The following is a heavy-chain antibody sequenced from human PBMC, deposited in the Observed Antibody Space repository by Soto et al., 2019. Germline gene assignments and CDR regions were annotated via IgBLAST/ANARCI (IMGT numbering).Heavy chain of an antibody. D-gene: IGHD3-16*01. CDR2: IYWGDYK. Sequence: QITLKESGPTLLKPTQTLTLTCTFSGFSLSNEVGVGWIRQPPGKALEWLALIYWGDYKLYSTSLKSRLISTKVTSKNEVFLTMIDVYTVDTATYYCVHRPFERITPDNWGQGVRVPVSS. CDR1: GFSLSNEVG. V-gene: IGHV2-5*02. J-gene: IGHJ4*02. CDR3: VHRPFERITPDN.